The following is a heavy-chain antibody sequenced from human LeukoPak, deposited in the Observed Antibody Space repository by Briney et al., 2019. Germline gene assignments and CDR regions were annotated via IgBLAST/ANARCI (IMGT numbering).Heavy chain of an antibody. Sequence: GGSLRLSCAASGFTFSSYDMHWVRQATGKGLEWVSAIVTAGDTYYPGSVKGRFTISRENAKTSLYLQMNSLRAGDTAVYYCARGFYQTSYGMDVWGPGTTVSVSS. V-gene: IGHV3-13*01. CDR2: IVTAGDT. J-gene: IGHJ6*02. CDR1: GFTFSSYD. CDR3: ARGFYQTSYGMDV. D-gene: IGHD2-2*01.